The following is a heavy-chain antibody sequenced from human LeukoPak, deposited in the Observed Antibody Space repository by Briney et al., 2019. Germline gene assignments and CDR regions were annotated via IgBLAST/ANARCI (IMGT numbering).Heavy chain of an antibody. CDR1: GFIFRRYG. D-gene: IGHD6-19*01. J-gene: IGHJ4*02. Sequence: GGSLRLSSATSGFIFRRYGMYCVRQAPHKGLEWVAVIWHDGSAEFYADSVKGRFSISRDDSKNTVYLQMNSLRAEDTALYYCAKDNRGGWSGYFDYWGQGVLVTVSS. V-gene: IGHV3-33*06. CDR3: AKDNRGGWSGYFDY. CDR2: IWHDGSAE.